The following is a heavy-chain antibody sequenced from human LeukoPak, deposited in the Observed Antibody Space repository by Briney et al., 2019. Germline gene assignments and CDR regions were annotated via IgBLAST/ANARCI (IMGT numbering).Heavy chain of an antibody. V-gene: IGHV3-7*04. CDR2: INQDGGEQ. J-gene: IGHJ4*02. D-gene: IGHD4-17*01. CDR1: GFTFSSYW. CDR3: AKGHYGDLK. Sequence: GGSLRLSCKASGFTFSSYWMTWVRQAPGKGLEWVGNINQDGGEQYFVDSVKGRFTMSRDNAKNSLYLQLNNLGSEDTAKYYCAKGHYGDLKWGQGTLVTVSS.